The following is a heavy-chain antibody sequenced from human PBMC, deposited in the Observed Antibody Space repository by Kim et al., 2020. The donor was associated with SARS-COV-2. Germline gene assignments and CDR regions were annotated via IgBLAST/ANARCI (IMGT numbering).Heavy chain of an antibody. Sequence: GGSLRLSCAASGFTFSSYAMHWVRQAPGKGLEWVAVISYDGSNKYYADSVKGRFTISRDNSKNTLYLQMNSLRAEDTAVYYCARDTRPPYYDFWSGYLGYYFDYWGQGTLVTVSS. J-gene: IGHJ4*02. D-gene: IGHD3-3*01. CDR2: ISYDGSNK. CDR3: ARDTRPPYYDFWSGYLGYYFDY. CDR1: GFTFSSYA. V-gene: IGHV3-30-3*01.